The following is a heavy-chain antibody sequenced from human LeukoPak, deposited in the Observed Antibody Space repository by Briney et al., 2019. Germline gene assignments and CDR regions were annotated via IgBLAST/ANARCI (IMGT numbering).Heavy chain of an antibody. V-gene: IGHV4-38-2*02. CDR1: GYSISSGYY. CDR3: ARLSGSGSYWPDY. CDR2: IYHSGST. D-gene: IGHD3-10*01. Sequence: PSETLSLTCTVSGYSISSGYYWGWIRQPPGKGLEWIGSIYHSGSTYYNPSLKSRVTISVDTSKNQFSLKLSSVTAADTAVYYCARLSGSGSYWPDYWGQGTLVTVSS. J-gene: IGHJ4*02.